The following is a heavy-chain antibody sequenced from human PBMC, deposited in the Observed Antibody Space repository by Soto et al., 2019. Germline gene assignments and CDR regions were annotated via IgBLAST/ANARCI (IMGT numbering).Heavy chain of an antibody. V-gene: IGHV3-23*01. CDR3: AKVQSPLKDFWSGYYKRSGYYGMDV. D-gene: IGHD3-3*01. CDR1: GFTFSSYA. Sequence: GGSLRLSCAASGFTFSSYAMSWVRQAPGKGLEWVSAISGSGGSTYYADSVKGRFTISRDNSKNTLYLQMNSLRAEDTAVYYCAKVQSPLKDFWSGYYKRSGYYGMDVWGQGTTVTVSS. CDR2: ISGSGGST. J-gene: IGHJ6*02.